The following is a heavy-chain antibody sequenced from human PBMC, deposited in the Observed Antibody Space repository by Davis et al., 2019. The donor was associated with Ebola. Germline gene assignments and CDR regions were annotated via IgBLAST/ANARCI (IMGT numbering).Heavy chain of an antibody. CDR2: IKQDGSDK. V-gene: IGHV3-7*03. CDR3: ARDSPGNGMDV. Sequence: GESLKISCAASGFTFSSYAMHWVRQAPGKGLEWVANIKQDGSDKYYVDSVKGRITISRDNAKNSLYLQMNSLRAEDTAVYYCARDSPGNGMDVWGQGATVTVSS. CDR1: GFTFSSYA. D-gene: IGHD6-13*01. J-gene: IGHJ6*02.